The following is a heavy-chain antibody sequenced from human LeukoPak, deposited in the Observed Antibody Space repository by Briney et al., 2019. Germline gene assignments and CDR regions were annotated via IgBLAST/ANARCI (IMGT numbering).Heavy chain of an antibody. J-gene: IGHJ6*02. CDR2: ISSSSSYI. Sequence: GGSLRLSCAASGFTFSSYSMNWVRQAPGKGLEWVSSISSSSSYIYYADSVKGRFTISRDNAKNSLYLQMNSLRAEDTAVYYCARALHYDSSGYPHNYYYYYGMDVWGQGTTVTVSS. CDR1: GFTFSSYS. CDR3: ARALHYDSSGYPHNYYYYYGMDV. V-gene: IGHV3-21*01. D-gene: IGHD3-22*01.